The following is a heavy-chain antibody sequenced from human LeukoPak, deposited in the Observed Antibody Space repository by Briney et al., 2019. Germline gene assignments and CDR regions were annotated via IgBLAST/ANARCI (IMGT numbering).Heavy chain of an antibody. CDR2: ISSSGSTI. CDR3: ARFYDPGPYYFDY. Sequence: GGSLRLSCAASGFTFSSYEMNWVRQAPGKGLEWVSYISSSGSTIYYADSVQGRFTISRDNAKNSLYLQMNSLRAEDTAVYYCARFYDPGPYYFDYWGQGTLVTVSS. CDR1: GFTFSSYE. D-gene: IGHD2/OR15-2a*01. J-gene: IGHJ4*02. V-gene: IGHV3-48*03.